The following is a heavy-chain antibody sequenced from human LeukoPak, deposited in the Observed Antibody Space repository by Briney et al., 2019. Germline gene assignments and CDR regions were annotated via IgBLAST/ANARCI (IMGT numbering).Heavy chain of an antibody. CDR3: ALGWDYFDY. V-gene: IGHV3-23*01. J-gene: IGHJ4*02. D-gene: IGHD6-19*01. Sequence: GGSLRLSCAASGFTFSSYSMNWVRQAPGKGLEWVSAISGSGGSTYYADSVKGRFTISRDNSKNTLYLQMNSLRAEDTAVYYCALGWDYFDYWGQGTLVTVSS. CDR2: ISGSGGST. CDR1: GFTFSSYS.